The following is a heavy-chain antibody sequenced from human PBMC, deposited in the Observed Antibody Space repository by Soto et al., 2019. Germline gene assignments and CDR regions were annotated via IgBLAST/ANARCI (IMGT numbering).Heavy chain of an antibody. V-gene: IGHV1-69*13. Sequence: GASVKVSCKASGGTFNTYTFAWVRQAPGQGLEWMGGIIPIFNTATYAQKFQGRVTITADESTSTAYMELSGLRSEDTAMYYCARRGDEIYLNAFDIWGQGTMVTVSS. D-gene: IGHD2-2*02. CDR1: GGTFNTYT. J-gene: IGHJ3*02. CDR2: IIPIFNTA. CDR3: ARRGDEIYLNAFDI.